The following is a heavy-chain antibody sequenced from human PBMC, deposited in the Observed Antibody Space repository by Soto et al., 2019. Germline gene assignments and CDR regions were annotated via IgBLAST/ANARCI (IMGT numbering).Heavy chain of an antibody. V-gene: IGHV1-69*12. Sequence: QVQLVQSGAEVKKPESSVKVSCKAAGGTFSTYAISWVRQAPGQGLEWMGGIIPMFGTANYAQRFQDRVTITADESTNTVYMELSSLRSEDTAVYFCASGIQLWLRRINNGYSGWGQGPLVTVSS. CDR2: IIPMFGTA. CDR3: ASGIQLWLRRINNGYSG. D-gene: IGHD5-18*01. J-gene: IGHJ4*02. CDR1: GGTFSTYA.